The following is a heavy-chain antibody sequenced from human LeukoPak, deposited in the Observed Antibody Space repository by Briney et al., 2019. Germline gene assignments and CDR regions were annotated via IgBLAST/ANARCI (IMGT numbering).Heavy chain of an antibody. CDR3: VKDRGNHVTDY. CDR1: GDSISSNTCY. CDR2: ICSSGST. D-gene: IGHD1-14*01. Sequence: SETLSLTCSVSGDSISSNTCYWGWIRQPPGKGLEWIGTICSSGSTYYNPSLKSRVTISVDTSKNQFSLRLTSVTAADTAIYYCVKDRGNHVTDYWGQGTLVTVSS. J-gene: IGHJ4*02. V-gene: IGHV4-39*07.